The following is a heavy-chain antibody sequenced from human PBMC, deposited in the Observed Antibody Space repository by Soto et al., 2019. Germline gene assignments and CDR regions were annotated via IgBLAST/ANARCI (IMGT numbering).Heavy chain of an antibody. CDR1: GFTVSHYA. V-gene: IGHV3-23*01. J-gene: IGHJ4*02. CDR3: AMAGELYYFDY. CDR2: ISSSGSST. Sequence: EVQLLESGGGLVQPGGSLRLSCSASGFTVSHYAMSWVRQAPGKGLEWVSSISSSGSSTYYAYSVKGRVTISTDHSKNILYLQMDNLRVEDTAIYYCAMAGELYYFDYRGQGTLVSVSS. D-gene: IGHD1-26*01.